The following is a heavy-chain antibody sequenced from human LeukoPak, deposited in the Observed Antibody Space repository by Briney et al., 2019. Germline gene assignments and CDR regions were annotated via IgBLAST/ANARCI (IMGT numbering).Heavy chain of an antibody. CDR2: ISTNTGNP. CDR3: ARGLKYYYDSSGIRGAFDI. Sequence: ASVKVSCKASGYTFNSYAMNWVRQAPGQGLEWMGWISTNTGNPTYAQGFTGRFVFSLDTSVSTAYLQISRLKAEDTGVFYCARGLKYYYDSSGIRGAFDIWGQGTMVTVSS. D-gene: IGHD3-22*01. V-gene: IGHV7-4-1*02. CDR1: GYTFNSYA. J-gene: IGHJ3*02.